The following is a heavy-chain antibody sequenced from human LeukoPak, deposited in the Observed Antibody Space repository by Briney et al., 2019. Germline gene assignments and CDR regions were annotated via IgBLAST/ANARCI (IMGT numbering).Heavy chain of an antibody. Sequence: GGSLRLSCAASGFTFSSYAMSWVRQAPGKGLEWVSAISGSGGSTYYADSVKGRFTIPRDNAKNSLYLQMNSLRAEDTAVYYCARVYSSGYYYFDYWGQGTLVTVSS. J-gene: IGHJ4*02. V-gene: IGHV3-23*01. CDR1: GFTFSSYA. D-gene: IGHD3-22*01. CDR3: ARVYSSGYYYFDY. CDR2: ISGSGGST.